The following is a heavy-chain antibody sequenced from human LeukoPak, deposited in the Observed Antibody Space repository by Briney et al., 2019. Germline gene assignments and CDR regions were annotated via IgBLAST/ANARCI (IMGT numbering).Heavy chain of an antibody. CDR1: GFTVSSNY. Sequence: GGSLRLSCAASGFTVSSNYMSWVSQAPGKGLEWVSVIYSGGSTYYADSVKGRFTISRDNSKNTLYLQMNSLRAEDTAVYYCARAYSSSWYPFDYWGQGTLVTVSS. CDR2: IYSGGST. J-gene: IGHJ4*02. D-gene: IGHD6-13*01. CDR3: ARAYSSSWYPFDY. V-gene: IGHV3-66*01.